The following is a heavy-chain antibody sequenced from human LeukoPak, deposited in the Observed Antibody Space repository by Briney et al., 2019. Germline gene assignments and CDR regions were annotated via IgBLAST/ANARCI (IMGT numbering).Heavy chain of an antibody. CDR1: GFTFSSYW. J-gene: IGHJ6*02. Sequence: GGSLRLSCAASGFTFSSYWMNWARQAPGKGLEWVASINHNGNVNYYVDSVKGRFTISRDNAKNSLYLQMSNLRAEDTAEYFCARGGGLDVWGQGATVTVSS. CDR2: INHNGNVN. CDR3: ARGGGLDV. V-gene: IGHV3-7*03. D-gene: IGHD3-16*01.